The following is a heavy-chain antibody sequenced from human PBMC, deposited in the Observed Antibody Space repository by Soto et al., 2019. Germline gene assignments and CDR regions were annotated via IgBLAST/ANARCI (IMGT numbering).Heavy chain of an antibody. CDR2: INSDSDNI. CDR1: GWTFGTYS. Sequence: LRLSCAASGWTFGTYSMNWVRQAPGKGLEWIAYINSDSDNIMYADSVKGRFTISRDNAKNSLFLQMNSLTDEDTAVYYCARLYYDYVWGQGTTVTVSS. CDR3: ARLYYDYV. V-gene: IGHV3-48*02. D-gene: IGHD3-3*01. J-gene: IGHJ6*02.